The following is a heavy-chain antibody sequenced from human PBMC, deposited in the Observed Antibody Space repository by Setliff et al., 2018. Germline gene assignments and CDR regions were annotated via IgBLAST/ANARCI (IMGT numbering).Heavy chain of an antibody. CDR1: GGSISSGDHY. Sequence: SETLSLTCTVSGGSISSGDHYWSWIRQPAGKGLEWIGRIHASGSTNYNPSLKSRVTISVDTSKNQFSLRLTSVTAADTAVYYCARSGDYGSGRLSPWGQGTLVTVSS. V-gene: IGHV4-61*02. CDR2: IHASGST. D-gene: IGHD3-10*01. J-gene: IGHJ5*02. CDR3: ARSGDYGSGRLSP.